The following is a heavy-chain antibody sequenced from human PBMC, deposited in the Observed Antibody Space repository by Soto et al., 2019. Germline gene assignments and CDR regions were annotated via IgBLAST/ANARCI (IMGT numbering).Heavy chain of an antibody. CDR1: GYTFTSYY. V-gene: IGHV1-46*01. CDR2: ISPSGGST. CDR3: ASSDTAMVPDYYYGMDV. J-gene: IGHJ6*02. Sequence: GASVKVSCKASGYTFTSYYMHWVRQAPGQGPEWMGIISPSGGSTNYAQKFQGRVTMTRDTSTSTAYMELSSLRSEDTAVYYCASSDTAMVPDYYYGMDVWGQGTTVTVSS. D-gene: IGHD5-18*01.